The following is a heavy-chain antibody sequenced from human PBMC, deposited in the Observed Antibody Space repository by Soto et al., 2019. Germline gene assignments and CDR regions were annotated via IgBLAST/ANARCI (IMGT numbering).Heavy chain of an antibody. Sequence: SETLSLTCAVSGYSISSGYYWGWIRQPPGKGLEWIGSIYHSGSTYYNPSLKSRVTISVDTSKNQFSLKLSSVTAADTAVYYCARPITIFGVAYDAFDIWGQGTMVTVSS. CDR2: IYHSGST. D-gene: IGHD3-3*01. J-gene: IGHJ3*02. CDR3: ARPITIFGVAYDAFDI. CDR1: GYSISSGYY. V-gene: IGHV4-38-2*01.